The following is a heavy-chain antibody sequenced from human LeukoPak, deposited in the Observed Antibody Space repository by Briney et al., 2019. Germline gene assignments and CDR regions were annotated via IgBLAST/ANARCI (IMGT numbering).Heavy chain of an antibody. CDR1: RFTFSSYA. CDR3: ARDRGDSGLDY. J-gene: IGHJ4*02. CDR2: ISGSGDST. D-gene: IGHD5-12*01. Sequence: GGSLRLSCAASRFTFSSYAMSWVRQAPGKGLEWVSAISGSGDSTYYADSVKGRFTISRDNAKNSLYLQMNSLRAEDTAVYYCARDRGDSGLDYWGQGTLVTVSS. V-gene: IGHV3-23*01.